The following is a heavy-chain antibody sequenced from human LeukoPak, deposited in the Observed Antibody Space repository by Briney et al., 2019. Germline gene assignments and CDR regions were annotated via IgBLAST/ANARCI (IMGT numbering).Heavy chain of an antibody. Sequence: SGPTLVNPTQTLTLTCTFSGFSLSTSGVGVGWIRQPPGKALERLALIYWDDDKRYSPSLKSRLTITKDTSKNQVVLTMTNMDPVDTATYYCAHSSLQYYDYVWGSYGYWGQGTLVTVSS. J-gene: IGHJ4*02. V-gene: IGHV2-5*02. CDR2: IYWDDDK. CDR1: GFSLSTSGVG. CDR3: AHSSLQYYDYVWGSYGY. D-gene: IGHD3-16*01.